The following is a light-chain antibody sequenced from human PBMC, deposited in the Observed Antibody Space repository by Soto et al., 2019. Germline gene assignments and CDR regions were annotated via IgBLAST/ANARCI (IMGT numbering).Light chain of an antibody. CDR2: ENN. Sequence: QSVLTQPPSVSEAPGQRVTISCTGSSSNIGAGYEAHWYQQVPGTAPKLLIYENNNRPSGVPDRFYGSKSGTSASLAITGLQAEDEAEYDCQSYDSSLSVYVFGTGTKLTVL. CDR1: SSNIGAGYE. CDR3: QSYDSSLSVYV. V-gene: IGLV1-40*01. J-gene: IGLJ1*01.